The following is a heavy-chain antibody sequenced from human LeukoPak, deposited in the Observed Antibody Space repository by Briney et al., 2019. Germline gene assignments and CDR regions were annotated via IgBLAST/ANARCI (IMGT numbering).Heavy chain of an antibody. J-gene: IGHJ2*01. Sequence: ASVKVSCKASGYTFTSYYMHWVRQAPGQGLEWMGGISPIFGTANYAQKFQGRVTITADESTSTAYMELSSLRSEDTAMYYCARAPGGTSSWRYWSFVLGA. V-gene: IGHV1-69*13. CDR3: ARAPGGTSSWRYWSFVL. D-gene: IGHD6-13*01. CDR1: GYTFTSYY. CDR2: ISPIFGTA.